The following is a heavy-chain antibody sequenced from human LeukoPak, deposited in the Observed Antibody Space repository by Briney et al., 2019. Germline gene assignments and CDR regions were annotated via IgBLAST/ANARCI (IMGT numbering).Heavy chain of an antibody. CDR2: IYYSGST. D-gene: IGHD5-18*01. J-gene: IGHJ6*02. V-gene: IGHV4-59*08. CDR1: GGSISSYY. Sequence: PSETPSLTCTVSGGSISSYYWSWIRQPPGKGLEWIGYIYYSGSTNYNPSLKSRVTISVDTSKNQFSLKLSSVTAADTAVYYCARLRGYSTGYYGMDVWGQGTTVTVPS. CDR3: ARLRGYSTGYYGMDV.